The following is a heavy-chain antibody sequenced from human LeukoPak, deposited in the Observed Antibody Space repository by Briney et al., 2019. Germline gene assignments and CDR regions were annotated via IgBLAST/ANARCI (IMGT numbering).Heavy chain of an antibody. D-gene: IGHD4-23*01. CDR3: ARDPTRWGPYYFDY. CDR1: GFTFSSYG. CDR2: IWYDGSNK. Sequence: GGSLRLSCAASGFTFSSYGIHWVRQAPGKGLEWVALIWYDGSNKYYADSVKGRFTISRDNSKNTLYLQMNSLRAEDTAVCYCARDPTRWGPYYFDYWGQGTLVTVSS. J-gene: IGHJ4*02. V-gene: IGHV3-33*01.